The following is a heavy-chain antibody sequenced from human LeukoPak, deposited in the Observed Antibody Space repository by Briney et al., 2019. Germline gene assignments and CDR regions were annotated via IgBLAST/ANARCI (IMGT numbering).Heavy chain of an antibody. CDR2: ISAYNGNT. CDR3: ARRYYNDSSGYAFDI. V-gene: IGHV1-18*01. J-gene: IGHJ3*02. CDR1: GYTFTSYG. D-gene: IGHD3-22*01. Sequence: ASVKVSCKASGYTFTSYGISWVRQAPGQGLEWMGWISAYNGNTNYAQKLQGRVTMTTDTSTSIVYMELSSLRSEDTAVYYCARRYYNDSSGYAFDIWGQGTMVTVSS.